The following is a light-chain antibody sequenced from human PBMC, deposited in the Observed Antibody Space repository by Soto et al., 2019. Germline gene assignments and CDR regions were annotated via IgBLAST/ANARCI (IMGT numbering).Light chain of an antibody. Sequence: QSALTQPASVSGSPGQSITISCTGTRSDVGAYKSVSWYQHHPGKAPKLMISEVSNWPSGVSNRFSGSKSGNTASLTISGLQAEDEADYYCCSFTSRSTEVFGSGTKVTVL. CDR1: RSDVGAYKS. J-gene: IGLJ1*01. CDR2: EVS. V-gene: IGLV2-14*01. CDR3: CSFTSRSTEV.